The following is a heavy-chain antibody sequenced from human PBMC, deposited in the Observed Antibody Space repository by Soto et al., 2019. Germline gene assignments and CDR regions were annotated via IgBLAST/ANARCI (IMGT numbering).Heavy chain of an antibody. CDR3: ARSSGGVYGIIIEGTNWFAP. CDR2: ISAYNGNT. V-gene: IGHV1-18*01. D-gene: IGHD3-16*01. Sequence: ASVKISCKASGYTFTSYGISWVRQAPGQGLEWMGWISAYNGNTNYAQKLQGRVTMTTDTSTSTAYMELRGLTSEDTAVYYCARSSGGVYGIIIEGTNWFAPWGQGTLVTVSP. CDR1: GYTFTSYG. J-gene: IGHJ5*02.